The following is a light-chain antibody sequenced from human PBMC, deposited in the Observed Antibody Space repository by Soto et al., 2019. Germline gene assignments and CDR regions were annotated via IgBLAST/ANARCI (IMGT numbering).Light chain of an antibody. V-gene: IGKV1-5*03. CDR3: QHYNSYSEA. CDR1: QTFGRW. Sequence: DIQMTQSPSTLSASVGDRVTITCRASQTFGRWLAWFQQKPGKAPKLLIYEASNLQSGVPSRFSGSGSGTKFTLTISSLQPDDFATYYCQHYNSYSEAFGQGTKVDIK. J-gene: IGKJ1*01. CDR2: EAS.